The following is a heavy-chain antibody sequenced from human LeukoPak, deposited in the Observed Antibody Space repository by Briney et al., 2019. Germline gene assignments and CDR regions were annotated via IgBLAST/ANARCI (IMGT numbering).Heavy chain of an antibody. CDR3: ARGTLYDSSGLNYYYYMDV. CDR1: GGSISSYY. J-gene: IGHJ6*03. CDR2: IYTSGST. V-gene: IGHV4-4*07. D-gene: IGHD3-22*01. Sequence: SETLSLACTVSGGSISSYYWSWIRQPAGKGLEWIGRIYTSGSTNYNPSLKSRVTMSVDTSKNQFSLKLSSVTAADTAVYYCARGTLYDSSGLNYYYYMDVWRKGTTVTVSS.